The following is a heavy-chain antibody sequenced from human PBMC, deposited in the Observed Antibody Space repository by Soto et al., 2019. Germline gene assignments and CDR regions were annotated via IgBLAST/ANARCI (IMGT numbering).Heavy chain of an antibody. Sequence: QVQLQESGPGLVKPSQTLSLTCTVSGGSISSGGYYWSWIRQHPGKGLEWIGYFYYSGSTYYNPSLKRRVTIPVDTSKNQFALKLSPVTAADTAVYYCARCLELKYYFDYWGQGTLVTVSS. CDR2: FYYSGST. CDR3: ARCLELKYYFDY. V-gene: IGHV4-31*03. CDR1: GGSISSGGYY. J-gene: IGHJ4*02. D-gene: IGHD1-7*01.